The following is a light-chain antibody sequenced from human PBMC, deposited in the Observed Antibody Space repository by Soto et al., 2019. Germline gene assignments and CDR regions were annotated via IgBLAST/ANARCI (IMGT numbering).Light chain of an antibody. CDR1: QTISND. CDR3: QQNNKWPPVT. J-gene: IGKJ4*01. Sequence: EVVMTQSPATVSVSPGEEVTNSCRASQTISNDLAWYQQKPGQAPRLLIYGASPRATGVPARFSGGGSGTEFTLTISSLQSEDFAFYYCQQNNKWPPVTFGGGTKVDIK. V-gene: IGKV3-15*01. CDR2: GAS.